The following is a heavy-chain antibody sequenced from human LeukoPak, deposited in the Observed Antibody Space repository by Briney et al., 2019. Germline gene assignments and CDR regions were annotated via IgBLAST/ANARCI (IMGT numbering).Heavy chain of an antibody. V-gene: IGHV3-23*01. D-gene: IGHD3-22*01. Sequence: GGSLRLSCAASGFTFRSYAMSWVRQAPGKGLEWVLAISGSGTSTYYADSVKGRFTTSRDNSKNTLYLQMNSLRAEDTAVYYCEGTYYYDSSDDYWGQGTLVTVSS. CDR1: GFTFRSYA. CDR3: EGTYYYDSSDDY. J-gene: IGHJ4*02. CDR2: ISGSGTST.